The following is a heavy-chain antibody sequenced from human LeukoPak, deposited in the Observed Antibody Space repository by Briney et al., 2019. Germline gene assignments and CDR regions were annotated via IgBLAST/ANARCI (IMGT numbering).Heavy chain of an antibody. Sequence: PSETLSLTCTVSGGSISSYYGSWIRQPPGKGREWIGYIYYSGTTNYNPSLKSRVTISVDTSKNQFSLRLSSVTAADTAVYYCARGVYIAAAQYGYWGQGTLVTVSS. CDR2: IYYSGTT. D-gene: IGHD6-13*01. V-gene: IGHV4-59*01. CDR1: GGSISSYY. CDR3: ARGVYIAAAQYGY. J-gene: IGHJ4*02.